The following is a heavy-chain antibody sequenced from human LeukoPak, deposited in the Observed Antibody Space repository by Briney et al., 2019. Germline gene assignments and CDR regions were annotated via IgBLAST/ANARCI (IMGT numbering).Heavy chain of an antibody. J-gene: IGHJ4*02. Sequence: GGSLRLSCAASGFIFSSYWMHWVRQAPGKGLVWVSRINSDGSSTNYADSVKGRFTISRDNARNTLYLQMNSLRVEDTAVYYCARGPIIRGVTPSDYWGQGTLVTVSS. D-gene: IGHD4-23*01. CDR2: INSDGSST. CDR1: GFIFSSYW. V-gene: IGHV3-74*01. CDR3: ARGPIIRGVTPSDY.